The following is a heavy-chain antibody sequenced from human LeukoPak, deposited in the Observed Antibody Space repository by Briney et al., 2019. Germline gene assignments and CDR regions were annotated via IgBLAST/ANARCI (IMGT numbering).Heavy chain of an antibody. J-gene: IGHJ4*02. CDR3: ARVKLPYYYDSSGLGY. Sequence: GGSLRLSCAASGFTFSSYSMNWVRQAPGKGLEWVSSISSSSSDIYYADSVKGRFTISRDNAKNSLYLQMNSLRAEDTAVYYCARVKLPYYYDSSGLGYWGQGNLVTVSS. CDR1: GFTFSSYS. V-gene: IGHV3-21*01. D-gene: IGHD3-22*01. CDR2: ISSSSSDI.